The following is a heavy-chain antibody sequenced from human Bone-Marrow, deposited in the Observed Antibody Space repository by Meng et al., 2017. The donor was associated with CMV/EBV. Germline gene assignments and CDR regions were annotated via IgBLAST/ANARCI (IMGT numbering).Heavy chain of an antibody. J-gene: IGHJ6*02. D-gene: IGHD5-12*01. CDR3: ARYSGYGRHYYYYYGMDV. V-gene: IGHV3-74*01. Sequence: GGSLRLSCAASGFTFSSYWMHWVRQAPGKGLVWVSRINSDGSSTSYADSVKGRFTISRDNAKNTLYLQMNSLRAEDTAVYYCARYSGYGRHYYYYYGMDVWGQGTTVTVSS. CDR2: INSDGSST. CDR1: GFTFSSYW.